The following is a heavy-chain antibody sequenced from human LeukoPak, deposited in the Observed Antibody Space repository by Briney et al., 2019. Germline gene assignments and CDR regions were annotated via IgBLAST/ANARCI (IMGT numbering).Heavy chain of an antibody. CDR1: GFTFSSYS. D-gene: IGHD3-3*01. V-gene: IGHV3-21*01. CDR3: ARPASPYYDFWSGPNPYYHYMDV. Sequence: GGSLRLSCAASGFTFSSYSMNWVRQAPGKGLEWVSSISSSSSYIYYADSVKGRFTISRDNAKNSLYLQMNSLRAEDTAVYYCARPASPYYDFWSGPNPYYHYMDVWGKGTTVTVSS. J-gene: IGHJ6*03. CDR2: ISSSSSYI.